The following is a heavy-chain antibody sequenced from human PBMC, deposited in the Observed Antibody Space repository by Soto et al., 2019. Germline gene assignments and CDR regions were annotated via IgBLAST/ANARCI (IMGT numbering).Heavy chain of an antibody. J-gene: IGHJ3*01. CDR1: GFTFDRYA. CDR3: AKDTVGGYSFWSGYYSDGLDV. CDR2: ISGSADGT. D-gene: IGHD3-3*01. Sequence: EVKLLESGGGLAQPGGSLRLSCVGSGFTFDRYAISWVRQAPGERLQWIAAISGSADGTDYAHSGRGRFTIYRDNAKKTVHLQMDSLRVEDTAVYFCAKDTVGGYSFWSGYYSDGLDVWGQGTLVSVS. V-gene: IGHV3-23*01.